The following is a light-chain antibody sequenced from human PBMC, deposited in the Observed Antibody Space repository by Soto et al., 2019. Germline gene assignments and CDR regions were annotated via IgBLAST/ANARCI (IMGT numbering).Light chain of an antibody. CDR2: DAS. CDR1: QSISSR. J-gene: IGKJ4*01. Sequence: DIQMTQSPSTLSAFLGARVPITCRASQSISSRLAWYQQKPGKAPKFLIYDASSLESGVPSRFSGSGSGTQFTLTISGLQADDSATYYCQQFNSYPLTFGGGTKVDI. CDR3: QQFNSYPLT. V-gene: IGKV1-5*01.